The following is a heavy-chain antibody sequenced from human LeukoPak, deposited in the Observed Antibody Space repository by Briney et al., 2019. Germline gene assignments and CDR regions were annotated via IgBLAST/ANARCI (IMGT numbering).Heavy chain of an antibody. D-gene: IGHD6-6*01. CDR3: AIFEYSSSYYFDY. CDR1: GGSISSYY. CDR2: IYYSGST. Sequence: SETLSLXCTVSGGSISSYYWSWIRQPPGKGLEWIGYIYYSGSTNYNPSLKSRVTISVDTSKNQFSLKLSSVTAADTAVYYCAIFEYSSSYYFDYWGQGTLVTVSS. J-gene: IGHJ4*02. V-gene: IGHV4-59*01.